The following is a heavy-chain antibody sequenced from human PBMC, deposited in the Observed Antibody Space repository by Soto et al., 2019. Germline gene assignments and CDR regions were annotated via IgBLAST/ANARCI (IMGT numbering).Heavy chain of an antibody. CDR3: ARTVKRHGNYQYLKDV. V-gene: IGHV1-8*01. CDR2: MNPNSGNT. J-gene: IGHJ6*04. CDR1: GYTFTSYD. D-gene: IGHD1-7*01. Sequence: GASVKVSCKASGYTFTSYDINWVRQATGQGLEWMGWMNPNSGNTGYAQKFQGRVTMTRNTSISTAYMELSSLRSEDTAVYYCARTVKRHGNYQYLKDVLGKGTTVTVSS.